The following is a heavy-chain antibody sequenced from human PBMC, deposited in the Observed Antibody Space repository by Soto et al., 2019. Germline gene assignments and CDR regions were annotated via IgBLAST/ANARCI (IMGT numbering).Heavy chain of an antibody. CDR3: ANPDMGYYYYGMDV. CDR2: ISYDGSNK. V-gene: IGHV3-30*18. Sequence: HPGGFLRLSCAASGFTFSSYGMHWVRQAPGKGLEWVAVISYDGSNKYYADSVKGRFTISRDNSKNTLYLQMNSLRAEDTAVYYCANPDMGYYYYGMDVWGQGTTVTVSS. J-gene: IGHJ6*02. D-gene: IGHD1-26*01. CDR1: GFTFSSYG.